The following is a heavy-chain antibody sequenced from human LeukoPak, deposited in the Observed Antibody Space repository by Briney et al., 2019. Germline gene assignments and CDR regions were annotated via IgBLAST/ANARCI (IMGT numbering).Heavy chain of an antibody. Sequence: GSLRLSCAASGFTFSSYAMSWVRQAPGKGLEWVSAISGSGGSTYYADSVKGRFTISRDNSQNTLYLQMNSLRAEATAVYYRAKDLGYSYGRQNDNWFDPWGQGTLVTVSS. CDR3: AKDLGYSYGRQNDNWFDP. D-gene: IGHD5-18*01. V-gene: IGHV3-23*01. CDR2: ISGSGGST. J-gene: IGHJ5*02. CDR1: GFTFSSYA.